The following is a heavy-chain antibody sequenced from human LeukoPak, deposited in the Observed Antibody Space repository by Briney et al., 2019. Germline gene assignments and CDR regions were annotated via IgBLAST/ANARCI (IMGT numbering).Heavy chain of an antibody. CDR2: ISYDGSNK. D-gene: IGHD5-18*01. J-gene: IGHJ4*02. Sequence: PGRSLRLSCAASGFTFSSYAMHWVRQAPGKGLEWVAVISYDGSNKYYADSVKGRFTISRDNSKNTLYLQMNSLRAEDTAVYYCARAPYSYGLGYFDYWGQGTLVTVSS. V-gene: IGHV3-30-3*01. CDR3: ARAPYSYGLGYFDY. CDR1: GFTFSSYA.